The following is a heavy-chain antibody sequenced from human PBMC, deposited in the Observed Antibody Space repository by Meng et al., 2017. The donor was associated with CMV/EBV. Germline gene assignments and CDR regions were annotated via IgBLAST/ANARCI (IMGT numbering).Heavy chain of an antibody. CDR3: ASYSSSWESY. CDR1: GFTFSSYS. D-gene: IGHD6-13*01. J-gene: IGHJ4*02. Sequence: EVQLVGAGGGLVKPGGSLRLSCAASGFTFSSYSMNWVRQAPGKGLEWVSSISSSSSYIYYADSVKGRFTISRDNAKNSLYLQMNSLRAEDTAVYYCASYSSSWESYWGQGTLVTVSS. V-gene: IGHV3-21*01. CDR2: ISSSSSYI.